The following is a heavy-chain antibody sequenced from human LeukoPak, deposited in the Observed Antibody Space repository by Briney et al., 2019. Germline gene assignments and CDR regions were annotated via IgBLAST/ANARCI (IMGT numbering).Heavy chain of an antibody. CDR2: ISAYNGNT. V-gene: IGHV1-18*01. CDR1: GYTFTSYG. Sequence: GASVKASCKASGYTFTSYGISWVRQAPGQGLEWMGWISAYNGNTNYAQKLQGRVTMTTDTSTNTAYMELRSLTSDDTAVYYCAREGDSNNYYYGNDYWGQGTLVTVSS. J-gene: IGHJ4*02. CDR3: AREGDSNNYYYGNDY. D-gene: IGHD3-22*01.